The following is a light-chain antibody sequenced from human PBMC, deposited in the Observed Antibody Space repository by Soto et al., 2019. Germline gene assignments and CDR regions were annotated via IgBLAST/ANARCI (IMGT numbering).Light chain of an antibody. Sequence: ILMTQSPSSLSASTGDRVTITCRASQGISSWLDWYQQKPGKAPKLLIYDASSLESGVPSRFRGSGYGTEFTLTISSLQPDDFATYYCQQYNTSPWTFGQGTKVDIK. CDR2: DAS. CDR3: QQYNTSPWT. CDR1: QGISSW. V-gene: IGKV1-5*01. J-gene: IGKJ1*01.